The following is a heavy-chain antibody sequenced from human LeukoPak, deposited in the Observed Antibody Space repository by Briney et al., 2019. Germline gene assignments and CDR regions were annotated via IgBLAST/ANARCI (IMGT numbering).Heavy chain of an antibody. D-gene: IGHD3-3*01. J-gene: IGHJ6*02. CDR3: ARDLLPFLEWRNYGMDV. V-gene: IGHV1-2*02. CDR1: GYTFTGYY. CDR2: INPNSGGT. Sequence: ASVKVFCKASGYTFTGYYMHWVRQAPGQGLEWMGWINPNSGGTNYAQKFQGRVTMTRDTSISTAYMELSRLRSDDTAVYYCARDLLPFLEWRNYGMDVWGQGTTVTVSS.